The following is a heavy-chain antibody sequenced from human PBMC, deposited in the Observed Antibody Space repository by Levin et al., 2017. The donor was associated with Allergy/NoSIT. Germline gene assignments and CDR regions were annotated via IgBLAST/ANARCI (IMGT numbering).Heavy chain of an antibody. CDR1: GFSLSTSGMC. J-gene: IGHJ6*02. CDR2: IDWDDDK. V-gene: IGHV2-70*11. CDR3: ARIPRVGHNYGYYYGMDV. D-gene: IGHD5-18*01. Sequence: SGPTLVKPTQTLTLTCTFSGFSLSTSGMCVSWIRQPPGKALEWLARIDWDDDKYYSTSLKTRLTISKDTSKNQVVLTMTNMDPVDTATYYCARIPRVGHNYGYYYGMDVWGQGTTVTVSS.